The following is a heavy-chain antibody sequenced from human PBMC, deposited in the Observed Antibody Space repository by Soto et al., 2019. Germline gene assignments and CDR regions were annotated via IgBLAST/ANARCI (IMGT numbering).Heavy chain of an antibody. D-gene: IGHD6-19*01. V-gene: IGHV1-69*01. J-gene: IGHJ6*02. CDR3: ARTIAVAGTSYYYYGMDV. CDR2: IIPIFGTA. Sequence: QVQLVQSGAEVKKPGSSVKVSCKASGGTFSSYAISWVRQAPGQGLEWMGGIIPIFGTANYAQKFQGRVTITADESTSTAYMELSRLRSEDTAVYYCARTIAVAGTSYYYYGMDVWGQGTTVTVSS. CDR1: GGTFSSYA.